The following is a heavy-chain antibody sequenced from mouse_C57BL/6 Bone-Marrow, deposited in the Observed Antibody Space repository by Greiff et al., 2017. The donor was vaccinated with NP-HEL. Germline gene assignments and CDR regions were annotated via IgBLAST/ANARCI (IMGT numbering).Heavy chain of an antibody. Sequence: QVQLQQPGAELVMPGASVKLSCKASGYTFTSYWMHWVKQRPGQGLEWIGEIDPSDSYTNYNQKFKGKSTLTVDKSSSTAYMQLSSLTSEDSAVYYCARLGGPAWFAYWGKGTLVTVSA. V-gene: IGHV1-69*01. CDR3: ARLGGPAWFAY. CDR1: GYTFTSYW. D-gene: IGHD1-1*02. CDR2: IDPSDSYT. J-gene: IGHJ3*01.